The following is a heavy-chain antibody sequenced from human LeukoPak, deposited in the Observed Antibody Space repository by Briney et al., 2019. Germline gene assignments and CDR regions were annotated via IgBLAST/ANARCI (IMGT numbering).Heavy chain of an antibody. V-gene: IGHV3-74*01. D-gene: IGHD1-26*01. CDR2: INSDVNII. Sequence: PGGSLRLSCAASGFTFRTYWMHWVRQVPGKGLVWVSRINSDVNIITYADSVKGRFTTSRDNTRNMVYLQMNSLTAEDSAVYYCVAGMGNYCGQGTLVSV. CDR3: VAGMGNY. CDR1: GFTFRTYW. J-gene: IGHJ4*02.